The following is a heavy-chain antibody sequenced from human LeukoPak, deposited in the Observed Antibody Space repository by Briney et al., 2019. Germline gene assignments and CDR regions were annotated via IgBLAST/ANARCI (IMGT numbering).Heavy chain of an antibody. Sequence: SETLSLTCTVSGGSISSYYWSWIRQPPGKGLEWIGEINHSGSTNYNPSLKSRVTISVDTSKNQFSLKLSSVTAADTAVYYCARERREYYYDSSGYYFFDYWGQGTLVTVSS. CDR2: INHSGST. CDR1: GGSISSYY. CDR3: ARERREYYYDSSGYYFFDY. J-gene: IGHJ4*02. V-gene: IGHV4-34*01. D-gene: IGHD3-22*01.